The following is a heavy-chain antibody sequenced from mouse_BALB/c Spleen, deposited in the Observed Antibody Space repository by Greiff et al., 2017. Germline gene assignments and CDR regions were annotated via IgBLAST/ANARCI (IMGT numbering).Heavy chain of an antibody. Sequence: EVKLVESGGGLVKPGGSLKLSCAASGFTFSSYAMSWVRQSPEKRLEWVAEISSGGSYTYYPDTVTGRFTISRDNAKNTLYLEMSSLRSEDTAMYYCAGGNATWFAYWGQGTLVTVSA. CDR2: ISSGGSYT. V-gene: IGHV5-9-4*01. D-gene: IGHD2-1*01. CDR1: GFTFSSYA. J-gene: IGHJ3*01. CDR3: AGGNATWFAY.